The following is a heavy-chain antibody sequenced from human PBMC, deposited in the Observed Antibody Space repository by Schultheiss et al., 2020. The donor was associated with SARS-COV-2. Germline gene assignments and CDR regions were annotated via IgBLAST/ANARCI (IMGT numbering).Heavy chain of an antibody. CDR3: ARTTVVTPFGSGLVAFDI. CDR1: GASVSSNNYY. V-gene: IGHV4-61*01. CDR2: IYYSGST. J-gene: IGHJ3*02. D-gene: IGHD4-23*01. Sequence: SETLSLTCTVSGASVSSNNYYWSWIRQLPGKGLEWIGYIYYSGSTNYNPSLKSRVTISVDTSKNQFSLKLSSVTAADTAVYYCARTTVVTPFGSGLVAFDIWGQGTMVTVSS.